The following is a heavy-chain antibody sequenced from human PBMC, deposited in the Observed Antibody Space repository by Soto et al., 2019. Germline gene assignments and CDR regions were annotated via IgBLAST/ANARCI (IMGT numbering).Heavy chain of an antibody. D-gene: IGHD6-19*01. V-gene: IGHV4-30-4*01. J-gene: IGHJ4*02. Sequence: PSETLSLTCTVSGGSISSGDYYWSWIRQPPGKGLEGIGYIYYSGTTYYNPSLRTRLTISVDTSKNQFSLRLSSVTAADTAVYYCARDGRIAVAATDFWGQGTLVTVSS. CDR3: ARDGRIAVAATDF. CDR2: IYYSGTT. CDR1: GGSISSGDYY.